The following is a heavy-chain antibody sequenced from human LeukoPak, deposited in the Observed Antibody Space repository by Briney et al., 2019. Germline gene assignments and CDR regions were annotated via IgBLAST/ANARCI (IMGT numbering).Heavy chain of an antibody. Sequence: PSETLSLTCSVSGGSISSEGFYWSWIRQHPGKGLEWIAYIYHRGRTYYNPSLKSRLTISVDTSKNQFSMSLKSVTAADTAVYYCARVVTSSLYFFDYWGQGTLVSVSS. CDR2: IYHRGRT. CDR3: ARVVTSSLYFFDY. J-gene: IGHJ4*02. CDR1: GGSISSEGFY. V-gene: IGHV4-31*03. D-gene: IGHD2-21*02.